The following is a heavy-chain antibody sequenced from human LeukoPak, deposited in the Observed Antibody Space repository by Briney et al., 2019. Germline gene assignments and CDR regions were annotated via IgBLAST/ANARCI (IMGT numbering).Heavy chain of an antibody. J-gene: IGHJ6*03. Sequence: SETLSLTCTVSGGSISSYYWSWIRQPAGKGLEWIGRIYTTGSTNYNPSLNSRVTVSRDTSRNHFSLDLSSVTAADTAVYFCARGRVSSSSWYSTYYYYFYMDVWGKGTTVTVSS. CDR1: GGSISSYY. D-gene: IGHD6-13*01. CDR3: ARGRVSSSSWYSTYYYYFYMDV. CDR2: IYTTGST. V-gene: IGHV4-4*07.